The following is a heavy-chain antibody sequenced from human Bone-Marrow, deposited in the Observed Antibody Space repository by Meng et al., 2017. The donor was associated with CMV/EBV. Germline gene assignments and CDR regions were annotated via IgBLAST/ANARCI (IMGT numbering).Heavy chain of an antibody. D-gene: IGHD3-3*01. V-gene: IGHV3-21*01. CDR3: ARVRRENYDFWSGYYTDSFHYFDN. Sequence: GESLKISCTASGFTFGDYAMSWVRQAPGKGLEWVSSISSSSSYIYYADSVKGRFTISRDNAKNSLYLQMNSLRAEDTAVYYCARVRRENYDFWSGYYTDSFHYFDNWGQGALVTVSS. CDR1: GFTFGDYA. J-gene: IGHJ4*02. CDR2: ISSSSSYI.